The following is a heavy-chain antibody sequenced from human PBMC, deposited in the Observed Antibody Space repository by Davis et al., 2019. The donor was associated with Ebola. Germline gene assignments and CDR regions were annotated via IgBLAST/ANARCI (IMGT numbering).Heavy chain of an antibody. J-gene: IGHJ4*02. V-gene: IGHV3-66*01. D-gene: IGHD1-26*01. CDR3: ARDQNGPGATIDY. Sequence: PGGSLRLSCAASGFTVSSNYMSWVRQAPGKGLEWVSVIYSGGRTYYADSVKGRFTISRDNAESTLFLQMNSLRADDTAVYFCARDQNGPGATIDYWGQGTLVTVSS. CDR1: GFTVSSNY. CDR2: IYSGGRT.